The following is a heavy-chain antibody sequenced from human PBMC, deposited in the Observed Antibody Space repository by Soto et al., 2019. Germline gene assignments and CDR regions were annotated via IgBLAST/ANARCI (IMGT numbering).Heavy chain of an antibody. CDR2: IKQDGSEK. D-gene: IGHD3-22*01. Sequence: PGGSLRLSCAASGFTFSSYWMSWVRQAPGKGLEWVANIKQDGSEKYYVDSVKGRFTISRDNAKNTLYLQMNSLRAEDTAVYYCAKVTTFMIVVVITDAFDIWGQVTMVTVS. J-gene: IGHJ3*02. CDR1: GFTFSSYW. V-gene: IGHV3-7*05. CDR3: AKVTTFMIVVVITDAFDI.